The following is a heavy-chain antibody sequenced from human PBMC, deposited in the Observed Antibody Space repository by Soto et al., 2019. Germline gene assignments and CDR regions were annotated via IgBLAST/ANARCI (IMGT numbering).Heavy chain of an antibody. J-gene: IGHJ6*02. CDR2: ITGSGDAT. D-gene: IGHD4-4*01. CDR3: AKDRSYSNFPLYFGIGV. CDR1: GFSFSSYA. Sequence: GGSLRLSCAASGFSFSSYAMNWVRQAPGEGLEWVSGITGSGDATYYADSVRGRFTISRDNSKNTVYLQMNSLRAEDTAVYYCAKDRSYSNFPLYFGIGVWGRGTPVTVSS. V-gene: IGHV3-23*01.